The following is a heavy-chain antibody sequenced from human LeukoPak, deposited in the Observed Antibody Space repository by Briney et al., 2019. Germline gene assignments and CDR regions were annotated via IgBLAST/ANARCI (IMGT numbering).Heavy chain of an antibody. CDR2: IYTSGST. D-gene: IGHD3-3*01. CDR3: ARSGSFGVVIPYYYYYYMDV. J-gene: IGHJ6*03. Sequence: PSETLSLTCTVSGGSISSYYWSWIRQPAGKGLEWIGRIYTSGSTNYNPSLKSRVTMSVDTSNNQFSLKLSSVTAADTAVYYCARSGSFGVVIPYYYYYYMDVWGKGTTVTVSS. V-gene: IGHV4-4*07. CDR1: GGSISSYY.